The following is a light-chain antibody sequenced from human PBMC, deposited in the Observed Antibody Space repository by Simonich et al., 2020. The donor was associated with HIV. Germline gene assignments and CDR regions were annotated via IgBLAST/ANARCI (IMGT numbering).Light chain of an antibody. CDR3: GTWDGSLSVWV. J-gene: IGLJ3*02. Sequence: QSVLTQPPSVSAAPGQKVTISCSGSSSNIGRNFVSWYQQLPGTAPNLLIYDNEKRPSGIPDRFSGSKSGTSATLGITGLQTGDEADYYCGTWDGSLSVWVFGGGTKLTVL. CDR2: DNE. CDR1: SSNIGRNF. V-gene: IGLV1-51*01.